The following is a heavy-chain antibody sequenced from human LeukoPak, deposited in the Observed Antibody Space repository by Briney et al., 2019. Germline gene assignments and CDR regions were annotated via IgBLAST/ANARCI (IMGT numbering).Heavy chain of an antibody. CDR2: ISSNGGST. D-gene: IGHD3-10*01. J-gene: IGHJ3*02. CDR1: GFTFSSYA. V-gene: IGHV3-64D*06. Sequence: PGGSLRLSCSASGFTFSSYAMHWVRQAPGKGLEYVSAISSNGGSTYYADSVKGRFTISRDNSKNTLYLQMSSLRAEDTAVYYCVKDRNVLLWFGELPGAFDIWGQGTMVTVSS. CDR3: VKDRNVLLWFGELPGAFDI.